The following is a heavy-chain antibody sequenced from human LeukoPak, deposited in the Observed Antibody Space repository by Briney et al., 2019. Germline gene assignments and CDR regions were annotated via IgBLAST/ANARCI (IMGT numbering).Heavy chain of an antibody. CDR1: GFTFSSYP. J-gene: IGHJ4*02. D-gene: IGHD3-10*01. Sequence: GGSLRLSCAASGFTFSSYPMHWVRQAPGKGLEWVAIISYDGSNKYYADSVKGRFTISRDNSKNTLYLQMNSLRAEDTAVYYCTTPGIDYSYCWGQGTLVTVSS. CDR2: ISYDGSNK. CDR3: TTPGIDYSYC. V-gene: IGHV3-30-3*01.